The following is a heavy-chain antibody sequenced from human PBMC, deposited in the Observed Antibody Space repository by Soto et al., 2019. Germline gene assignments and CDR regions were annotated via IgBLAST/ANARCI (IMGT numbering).Heavy chain of an antibody. J-gene: IGHJ4*02. CDR2: ITIYNGNT. CDR1: EYTFTYLH. V-gene: IGHV1-45*02. Sequence: QMHLVQSAAEVKKTGSTVTISCEASEYTFTYLHLHWVRQAPGQGLEWLGWITIYNGNTNYAQKFQDRVIITRETSLSIVYMTLRSLKTEDTAMYYCARSPLDSSNEIYFDSWGQGTLVTVSS. CDR3: ARSPLDSSNEIYFDS. D-gene: IGHD2-2*01.